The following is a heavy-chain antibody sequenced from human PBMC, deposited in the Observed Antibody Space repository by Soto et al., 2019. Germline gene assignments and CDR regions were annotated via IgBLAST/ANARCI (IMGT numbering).Heavy chain of an antibody. CDR1: GFTLNSYA. J-gene: IGHJ4*02. V-gene: IGHV3-23*01. CDR2: ISGSGDNT. Sequence: GGSLRLSCAASGFTLNSYAMSRVRQAPGKGLEWVSAISGSGDNTYYGDSVKGRFTISRDNAKNSLYLQMNSLRAEDTAVYFCARAPQVWFYDYWGQGTLVPVSS. D-gene: IGHD5-18*01. CDR3: ARAPQVWFYDY.